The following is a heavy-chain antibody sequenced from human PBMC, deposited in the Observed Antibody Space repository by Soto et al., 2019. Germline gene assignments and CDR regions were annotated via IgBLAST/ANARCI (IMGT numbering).Heavy chain of an antibody. Sequence: SETLSLTCTVSGGSLNSSSYYWSWIRQPPGKGLEWIGYIHYFGSTKYNPSLESRVVISVDTSKNQFSLKVPSVTAADTAKYFCARGGSYVGFDSWGQGARVT. CDR1: GGSLNSSSYY. CDR3: ARGGSYVGFDS. D-gene: IGHD1-26*01. J-gene: IGHJ4*02. V-gene: IGHV4-61*01. CDR2: IHYFGST.